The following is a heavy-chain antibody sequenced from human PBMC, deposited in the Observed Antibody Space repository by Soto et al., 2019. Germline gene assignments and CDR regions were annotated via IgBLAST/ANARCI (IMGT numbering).Heavy chain of an antibody. Sequence: SETLSLTCAVYGGSFSGYYWSWIRQPPGKGLEWIGEINHSGSTNYNPSLKSRVTISVDTSKNQFSLKLSSVTAADTAVYYCARGEGTIFGVVILKRAFDHWAQEPLVPVSS. CDR3: ARGEGTIFGVVILKRAFDH. D-gene: IGHD3-3*01. V-gene: IGHV4-34*01. CDR1: GGSFSGYY. CDR2: INHSGST. J-gene: IGHJ4*02.